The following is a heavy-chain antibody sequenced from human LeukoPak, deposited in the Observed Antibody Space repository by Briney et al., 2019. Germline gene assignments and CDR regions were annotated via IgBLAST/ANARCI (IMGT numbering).Heavy chain of an antibody. D-gene: IGHD2-2*01. J-gene: IGHJ6*04. CDR1: GFTFSSYA. V-gene: IGHV3-23*01. CDR2: ISGSGGST. Sequence: GASLRLSRAASGFTFSSYAMSWVRQAPGKGLEWVSAISGSGGSTYYADSVKGRFTISRDNSKNTLYLQMNSLRAEDTAVYYCARAPDCSSTSCYYYYYDMDVWGKGTTVTVSS. CDR3: ARAPDCSSTSCYYYYYDMDV.